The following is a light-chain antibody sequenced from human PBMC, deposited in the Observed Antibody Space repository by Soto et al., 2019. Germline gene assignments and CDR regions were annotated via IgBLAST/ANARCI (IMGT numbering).Light chain of an antibody. V-gene: IGLV3-21*02. J-gene: IGLJ3*02. CDR2: DDS. CDR3: QVWDGSSDHEEWV. CDR1: NIGSKS. Sequence: SYELTQPPSLSLAPGQTATITCGGNNIGSKSVHWYQHKPGQAPVLVVYDDSDRPSGIPERFSGSNSGNTAALTISRVKAGDEADYYCQVWDGSSDHEEWVFGGGTKLTVL.